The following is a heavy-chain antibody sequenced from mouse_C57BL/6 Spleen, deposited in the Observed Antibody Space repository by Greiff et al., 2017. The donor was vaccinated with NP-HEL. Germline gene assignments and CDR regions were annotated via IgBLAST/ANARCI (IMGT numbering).Heavy chain of an antibody. J-gene: IGHJ1*03. CDR1: GYTFTSYW. CDR3: ARSASYWYFDV. V-gene: IGHV1-72*01. Sequence: QVQLQQPGAELVKPGASVKLSCTASGYTFTSYWMHWVKQRPGRGLEWLGMIDPNSGGTKYNDMFTSKATRNENKNSSAAYMQISSLAAEDSAFYYCARSASYWYFDVWGTGTTVTVSS. CDR2: IDPNSGGT.